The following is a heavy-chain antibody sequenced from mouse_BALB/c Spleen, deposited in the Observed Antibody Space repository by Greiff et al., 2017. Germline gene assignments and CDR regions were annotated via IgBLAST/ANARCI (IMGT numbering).Heavy chain of an antibody. Sequence: EVQGVESGGGLVQPGGSRKLSCAASGFTFSSFGMHWVRQAPEKGLEWVAYISSGSSTIYYADTVKGRFTISRDNPKNTLFLQMTSLRSEDTAMYYCARGGTTTDYYAMDYWGQGTSVTVSS. CDR1: GFTFSSFG. D-gene: IGHD2-12*01. V-gene: IGHV5-17*02. CDR2: ISSGSSTI. J-gene: IGHJ4*01. CDR3: ARGGTTTDYYAMDY.